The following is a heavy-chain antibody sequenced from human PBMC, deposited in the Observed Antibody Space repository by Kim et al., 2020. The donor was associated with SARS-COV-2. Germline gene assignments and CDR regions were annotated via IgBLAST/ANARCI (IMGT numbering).Heavy chain of an antibody. CDR3: ARGWPYYDILTGYLGY. D-gene: IGHD3-9*01. J-gene: IGHJ4*02. CDR1: GFTFSSYW. CDR2: INQDGSEK. V-gene: IGHV3-7*01. Sequence: GGSLRLSCAASGFTFSSYWMSWVRPSPGNGLEWVANINQDGSEKYYVDSVKVRFTISRDNAKNSLYLQMNSLRAEDTAVYYCARGWPYYDILTGYLGYWGQGTLVTVSS.